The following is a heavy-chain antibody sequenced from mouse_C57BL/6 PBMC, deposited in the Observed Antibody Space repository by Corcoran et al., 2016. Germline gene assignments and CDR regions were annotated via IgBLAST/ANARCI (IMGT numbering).Heavy chain of an antibody. Sequence: EVQLQQSGPELVKPGASVKISCTASGYTFTDYYMNWVKQSHGKSLEWIGDINPNNGGTSYNQKFKGKATLTVDKSSSTAYMELRSLTSEDAAVYYCAGSNGYAMDYWGQGTSVTVSS. D-gene: IGHD2-5*01. V-gene: IGHV1-26*01. CDR2: INPNNGGT. CDR3: AGSNGYAMDY. J-gene: IGHJ4*01. CDR1: GYTFTDYY.